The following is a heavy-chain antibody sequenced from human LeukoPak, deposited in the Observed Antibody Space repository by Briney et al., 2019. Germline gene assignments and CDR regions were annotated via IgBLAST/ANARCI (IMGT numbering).Heavy chain of an antibody. Sequence: GASVTVSCKASGYTFTSYDINWVRQATGQGLEWMGWMNPNSGNTGYAQKFQGRVTMTRNTSISTAYMELSSLRSEDTAVYYCARGRAAGTFSRYYYMDVWGKGTTVTISS. J-gene: IGHJ6*03. D-gene: IGHD6-13*01. CDR3: ARGRAAGTFSRYYYMDV. CDR2: MNPNSGNT. CDR1: GYTFTSYD. V-gene: IGHV1-8*01.